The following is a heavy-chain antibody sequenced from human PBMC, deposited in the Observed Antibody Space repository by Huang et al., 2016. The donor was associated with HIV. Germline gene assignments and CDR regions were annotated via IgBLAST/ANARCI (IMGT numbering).Heavy chain of an antibody. J-gene: IGHJ4*02. CDR1: GYIFSKFG. D-gene: IGHD4-17*01. V-gene: IGHV1-18*01. CDR2: ISGYNGHT. CDR3: ARTIGDYVSGMDY. Sequence: QVQLMQSGAAVKKPGASVKVSCKASGYIFSKFGISWVRQAPGQGLEWIGWISGYNGHTNYAQRVQARVHMTIDTATTTAYMDLRSLRSDDTAIYYCARTIGDYVSGMDYWGQGSLVTVSS.